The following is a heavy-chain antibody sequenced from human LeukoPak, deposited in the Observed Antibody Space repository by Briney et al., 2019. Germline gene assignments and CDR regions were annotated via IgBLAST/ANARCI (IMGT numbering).Heavy chain of an antibody. Sequence: SETLSLTCTVSGGSIRNYYWSWIRQPAGKGLEWIGYIYYSGSTNYNPSLKSRVTISVDTSKNQFSLKLRPVTAADTTLYYCAGGQSSGGAFDIWGQGTMVTVSS. CDR3: AGGQSSGGAFDI. J-gene: IGHJ3*02. CDR1: GGSIRNYY. V-gene: IGHV4-59*08. CDR2: IYYSGST. D-gene: IGHD6-19*01.